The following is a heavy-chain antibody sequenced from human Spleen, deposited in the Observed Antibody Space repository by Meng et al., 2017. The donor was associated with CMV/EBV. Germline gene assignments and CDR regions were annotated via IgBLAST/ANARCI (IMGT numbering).Heavy chain of an antibody. CDR1: GYTFTGCY. V-gene: IGHV1-2*02. Sequence: ASVKVSCKACGYTFTGCYIHWVRQVPGQGLEWKGEINPHSGGTNCAQKFQGRVTMTRDTSISTAYMELSSLRSEDTAVYYCARGRAGSGYCSGGTCYSVAPWYDPWGQGTLVTVSS. CDR3: ARGRAGSGYCSGGTCYSVAPWYDP. J-gene: IGHJ5*02. CDR2: INPHSGGT. D-gene: IGHD2-15*01.